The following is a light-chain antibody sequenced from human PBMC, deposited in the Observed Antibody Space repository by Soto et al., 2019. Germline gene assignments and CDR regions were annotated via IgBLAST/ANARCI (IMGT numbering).Light chain of an antibody. CDR3: QQYCSSPPWYI. J-gene: IGKJ2*01. V-gene: IGKV3-20*01. CDR2: GAS. CDR1: QSVSSSY. Sequence: EIVLTQSPGTLSLSPGERATLSCRASQSVSSSYLAWYQQKPGQAPRLLIYGASSRATGIPDRFSGSGSGTDFTLTISRLELEDFAVYYWQQYCSSPPWYIFGKRSKLVIK.